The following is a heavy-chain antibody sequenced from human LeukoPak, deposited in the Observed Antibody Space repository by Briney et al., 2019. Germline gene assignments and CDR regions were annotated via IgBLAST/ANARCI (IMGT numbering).Heavy chain of an antibody. CDR2: IIPMFGTA. CDR3: ARGTTDIVVVPATLRNYYFDY. Sequence: GASVKVSCKASGGTFSSYAISWVRQAPGQGLEWMGGIIPMFGTAKYAQKFQGRVTITTDKSTSTAYMELSSLRSEDTAVYYCARGTTDIVVVPATLRNYYFDYWGQGTLVTVSS. D-gene: IGHD2-2*01. J-gene: IGHJ4*02. V-gene: IGHV1-69*05. CDR1: GGTFSSYA.